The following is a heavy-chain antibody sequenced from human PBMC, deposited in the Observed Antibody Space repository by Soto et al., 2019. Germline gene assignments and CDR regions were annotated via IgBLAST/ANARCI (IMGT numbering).Heavy chain of an antibody. CDR2: ISGSGGAT. J-gene: IGHJ4*02. V-gene: IGHV3-23*01. CDR1: GFSFSSSA. CDR3: AKATLRVVHPLVFDH. D-gene: IGHD3-3*01. Sequence: PGGSLRLSCEASGFSFSSSAMNWVRQAPGKGLEWISVISGSGGATYFADSVKGRFTISRDNSKNTFYLQMNSLRAEDTAVYYCAKATLRVVHPLVFDHWGQGSLVTVSS.